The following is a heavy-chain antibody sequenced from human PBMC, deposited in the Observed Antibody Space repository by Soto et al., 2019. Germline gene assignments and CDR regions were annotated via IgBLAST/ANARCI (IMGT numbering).Heavy chain of an antibody. D-gene: IGHD3-10*01. CDR1: GGTFSSYA. J-gene: IGHJ6*02. CDR3: ARVGYDGSGSFRHLMDV. CDR2: IIPIFGTA. Sequence: QVQLVQSGAEVKKPGSSVKVSCKASGGTFSSYAISWVRQAPGQGLEWMGGIIPIFGTANYAQKFQGRVTITADESTSTAYMELSSLRSEDTAVYYCARVGYDGSGSFRHLMDVWGQGTTVTVSS. V-gene: IGHV1-69*12.